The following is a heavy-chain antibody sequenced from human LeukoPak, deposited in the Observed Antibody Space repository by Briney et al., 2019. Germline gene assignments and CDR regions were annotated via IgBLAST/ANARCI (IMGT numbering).Heavy chain of an antibody. Sequence: GGSLRLSCADPGFTFCSYWMSWVRQAPGKGREWGANIKQDGSERYYQDSGKGRITISRDNAKNSLYLQVNSLRAEDTAVYYCAREGSGDYYDSSGYYFWDYWGQGTLVTVSS. CDR2: IKQDGSER. CDR3: AREGSGDYYDSSGYYFWDY. CDR1: GFTFCSYW. V-gene: IGHV3-7*01. J-gene: IGHJ4*02. D-gene: IGHD3-22*01.